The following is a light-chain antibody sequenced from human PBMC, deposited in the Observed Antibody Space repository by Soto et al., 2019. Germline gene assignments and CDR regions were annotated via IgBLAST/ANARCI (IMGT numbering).Light chain of an antibody. V-gene: IGKV1-5*03. CDR1: QSIGYW. CDR3: QQYNSYFYT. Sequence: IQLTQSPSTLSASVGDSVTLICRASQSIGYWLAWYQQKPGKAPKVLIHKASSLASGVPSRFSGSGSGTQFTLTSSSLQPDDFATYYCQQYNSYFYTFGQGTKLEI. CDR2: KAS. J-gene: IGKJ2*01.